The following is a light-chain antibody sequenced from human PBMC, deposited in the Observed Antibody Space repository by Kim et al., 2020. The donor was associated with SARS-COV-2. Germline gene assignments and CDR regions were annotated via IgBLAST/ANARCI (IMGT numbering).Light chain of an antibody. CDR1: QGVPNH. J-gene: IGKJ2*01. CDR3: LQHSAFPHT. CDR2: AAT. Sequence: IQMTQSPSFLSASIGDRVTITCRASQGVPNHLVWYQHRPGKAPERLIFAATNLQSGVPSRFSGSGSGTDFTLTISSLQPEDFATYYCLQHSAFPHTFGQGTELEI. V-gene: IGKV1-17*01.